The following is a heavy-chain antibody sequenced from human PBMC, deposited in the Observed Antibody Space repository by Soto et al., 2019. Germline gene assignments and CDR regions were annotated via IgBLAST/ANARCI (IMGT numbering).Heavy chain of an antibody. CDR2: IFYNGST. CDR3: GRLRMYTFGTYYRFIDY. J-gene: IGHJ4*02. D-gene: IGHD3-10*01. Sequence: PXXTLSLTFTVSGGPINNYYWSWIPQSPGRGLEYIGYIFYNGSTNYNPSLKSRVSISVDTSKSQFSLRLSSVSAADTAVYYCGRLRMYTFGTYYRFIDYWGQGTLVTVSS. CDR1: GGPINNYY. V-gene: IGHV4-59*01.